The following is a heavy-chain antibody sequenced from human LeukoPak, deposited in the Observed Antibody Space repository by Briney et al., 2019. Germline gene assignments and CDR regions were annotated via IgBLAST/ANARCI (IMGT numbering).Heavy chain of an antibody. J-gene: IGHJ4*02. CDR2: IYHSGST. CDR1: GGSISSSNW. V-gene: IGHV4-4*02. D-gene: IGHD6-6*01. Sequence: SETLSLTCAVSGGSISSSNWWSWVRQPPGKGLEWIGEIYHSGSTNYNPSLKSRVAISVDTSKNQFSLKLSSVTAADTAVYYCARTPVDPYSSSSRPYYFDYWGQGTLVTASS. CDR3: ARTPVDPYSSSSRPYYFDY.